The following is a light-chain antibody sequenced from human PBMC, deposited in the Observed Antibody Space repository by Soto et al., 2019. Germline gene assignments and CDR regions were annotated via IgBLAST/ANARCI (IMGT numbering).Light chain of an antibody. CDR3: CSYGGGTNFYV. J-gene: IGLJ1*01. CDR1: SSDIGTYDY. V-gene: IGLV2-8*01. CDR2: EVS. Sequence: QSALTQPPSASGSPGQSVTISCTGTSSDIGTYDYVSWYQHLPDKAPKLIIYEVSKRPSGVPDRFSGSKSGNTASLTVSGLQAEDEGDYYCCSYGGGTNFYVFGTGLKVAVL.